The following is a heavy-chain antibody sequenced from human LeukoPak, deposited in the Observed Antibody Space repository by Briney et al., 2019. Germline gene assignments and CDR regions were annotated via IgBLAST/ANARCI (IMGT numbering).Heavy chain of an antibody. Sequence: SETLSLTCTVSGGSISSSIYYWDWIRQPPGKGLEWIGNIYYSGSTYYNPSLKSRVTISVDTSKNQFSLKLSSVTAADTAVYYCTRRDSGSSDYWGQGTLVTVSS. CDR1: GGSISSSIYY. J-gene: IGHJ4*02. V-gene: IGHV4-39*01. CDR3: TRRDSGSSDY. D-gene: IGHD1-26*01. CDR2: IYYSGST.